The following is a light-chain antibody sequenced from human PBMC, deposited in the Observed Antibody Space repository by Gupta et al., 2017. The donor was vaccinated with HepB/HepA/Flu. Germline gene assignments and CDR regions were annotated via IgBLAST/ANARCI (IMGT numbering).Light chain of an antibody. CDR1: QNVNRN. CDR2: GAS. Sequence: IVMTQSPATLSVSPGERATLSCRASQNVNRNLAWYQQKPGQAPRLLIYGASTRATGIPARFSGSGSGTEFTLTISSRQSEDFAVYYCQQENICPLAFDRGTKVEIK. CDR3: QQENICPLA. V-gene: IGKV3-15*01. J-gene: IGKJ4*01.